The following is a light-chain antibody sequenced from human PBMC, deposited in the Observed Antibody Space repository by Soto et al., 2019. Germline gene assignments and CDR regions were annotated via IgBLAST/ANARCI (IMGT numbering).Light chain of an antibody. J-gene: IGKJ1*01. CDR3: QQYDASLWT. Sequence: EIVLTQSPGTLSLSPGERATLSCRASQSLTSSYLAWYQQKPGQSPRLLIYGASRRATGIPDRFSGSGSGTDFTLTISRLEPEDFAVYCCQQYDASLWTFGQGTKVEIK. CDR1: QSLTSSY. V-gene: IGKV3-20*01. CDR2: GAS.